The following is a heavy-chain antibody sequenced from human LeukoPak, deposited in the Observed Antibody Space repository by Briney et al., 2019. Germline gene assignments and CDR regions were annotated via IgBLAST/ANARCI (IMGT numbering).Heavy chain of an antibody. CDR3: VEEEKYGSYWPFDS. J-gene: IGHJ4*02. D-gene: IGHD6-6*01. Sequence: QTGGSLRLSCAASGFTFTSYAMHWVRQAPGKGLEWVAFIAYDGSDKKYADSVRGRFTISRDDFKNTLYLQMNSLRSEDTAVYYCVEEEKYGSYWPFDSWGQGSLVTVSS. CDR1: GFTFTSYA. V-gene: IGHV3-30*02. CDR2: IAYDGSDK.